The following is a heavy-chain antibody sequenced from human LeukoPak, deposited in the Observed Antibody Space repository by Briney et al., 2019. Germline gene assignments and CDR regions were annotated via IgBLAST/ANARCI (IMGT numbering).Heavy chain of an antibody. J-gene: IGHJ6*03. CDR3: ASRRHYYYYMDV. CDR1: GYTFTSYD. CDR2: MNPNSGNT. V-gene: IGHV1-8*02. Sequence: ASVKVSCKASGYTFTSYDINWVRQATGQGLEWMGWMNPNSGNTGYAQKFQGRVTMTRNTSISTAYMELSSLRSEDTAVHYCASRRHYYYYMDVWGKGTTVTISS.